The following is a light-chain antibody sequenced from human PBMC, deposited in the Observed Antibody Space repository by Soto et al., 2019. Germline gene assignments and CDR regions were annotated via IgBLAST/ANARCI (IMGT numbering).Light chain of an antibody. CDR2: GTS. Sequence: EIVLTQSPGTLSLSPGERATLSCRASQSVSSSYLAWYQQKPGQAPRILIYGTSSRATGIPDRFSGSGSGTDFTLTISRLEPEDFAGYYCQQYGSSSNTCGQVTRLEIK. CDR1: QSVSSSY. CDR3: QQYGSSSNT. V-gene: IGKV3-20*01. J-gene: IGKJ5*01.